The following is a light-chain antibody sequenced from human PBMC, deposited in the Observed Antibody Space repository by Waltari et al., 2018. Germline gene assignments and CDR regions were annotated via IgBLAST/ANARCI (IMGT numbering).Light chain of an antibody. CDR1: SSDVWTSKY. V-gene: IGLV2-14*03. J-gene: IGLJ1*01. CDR2: DVS. CDR3: SSYSTTSTPYV. Sequence: QSALTQPASVSGSPGQSITISCTGTSSDVWTSKYFSWYQLRPGKAPKLRIHDVSDRPSGISDRFSGSKSGNTASLTISGLQAEDEGDYYCSSYSTTSTPYVFGTGTKVTVL.